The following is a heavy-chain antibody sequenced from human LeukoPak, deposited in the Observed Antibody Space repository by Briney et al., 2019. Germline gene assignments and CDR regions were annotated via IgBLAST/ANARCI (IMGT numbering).Heavy chain of an antibody. J-gene: IGHJ4*02. CDR2: IYYSGST. CDR3: ARVGPQIYLGYFDY. CDR1: GGSISSSSYY. Sequence: SETLSLTCTVSGGSISSSSYYWGWIRQPPGKGLEWIGSIYYSGSTYYNPSLKGRVTISVDTSKNQFSLKLSSVTAADTAVYYCARVGPQIYLGYFDYWGQGTLVTVSS. D-gene: IGHD3-16*01. V-gene: IGHV4-39*01.